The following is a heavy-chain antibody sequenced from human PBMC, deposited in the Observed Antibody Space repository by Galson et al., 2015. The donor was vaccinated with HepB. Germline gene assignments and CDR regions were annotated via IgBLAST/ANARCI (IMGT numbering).Heavy chain of an antibody. V-gene: IGHV1-18*04. CDR2: ISAYNGNT. Sequence: SVKVSCKASGYTFTSYGISWVRQAPGQGLEWMGWISAYNGNTNYAQKLQGRVTMTTDTSTSTAYMELRSLRSDDTAVYYCARDLGPRDPHCGGDCYSTWFDPWGQGTLVTVSS. J-gene: IGHJ5*02. CDR1: GYTFTSYG. CDR3: ARDLGPRDPHCGGDCYSTWFDP. D-gene: IGHD2-21*02.